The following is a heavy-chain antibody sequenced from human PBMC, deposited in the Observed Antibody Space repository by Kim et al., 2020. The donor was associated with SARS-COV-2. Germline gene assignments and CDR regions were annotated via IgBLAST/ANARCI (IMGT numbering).Heavy chain of an antibody. CDR2: IFPSGST. V-gene: IGHV4-4*07. D-gene: IGHD2-15*01. J-gene: IGHJ5*01. CDR3: ARAKMCGDGTCYSYWFDS. CDR1: GGSISGYV. Sequence: SETLSLTCTVSGGSISGYVWSWIRQSAGTGLEWIWLIFPSGSTNYYPSAERRISVSVDTSKNQFSLTLRSVTAADTAVYYCARAKMCGDGTCYSYWFDSWSQGTLVSVSS.